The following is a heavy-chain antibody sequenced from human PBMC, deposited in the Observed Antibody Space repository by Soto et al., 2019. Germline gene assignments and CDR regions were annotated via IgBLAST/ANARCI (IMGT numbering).Heavy chain of an antibody. CDR1: GYSFTSYW. Sequence: EVQLVQSGAEVKKPGESLRISCKGSGYSFTSYWISWVRQMPGKGLEWMGRIDPSDSYTNYSPSFQGHVTISADKSISTSYPQGSSLKASDTAMYYCARLQAAAGDNDLTFDYWGQGTLVTVSS. CDR2: IDPSDSYT. J-gene: IGHJ4*02. D-gene: IGHD6-13*01. CDR3: ARLQAAAGDNDLTFDY. V-gene: IGHV5-10-1*01.